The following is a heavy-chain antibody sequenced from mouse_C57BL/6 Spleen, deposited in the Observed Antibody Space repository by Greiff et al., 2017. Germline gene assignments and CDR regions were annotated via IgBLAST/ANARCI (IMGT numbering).Heavy chain of an antibody. D-gene: IGHD3-3*01. CDR3: ARSRDLYAMDY. J-gene: IGHJ4*01. CDR1: GYTFTSYG. Sequence: VQLQQSGAELARPGASVKLSCKASGYTFTSYGISWVKQRPGQGLEWIGEIYPRSGNTYYNEKFKGKATLTADKSSSTAYMELRSLTSEDSAVYFCARSRDLYAMDYWGQGTSVTVSS. CDR2: IYPRSGNT. V-gene: IGHV1-81*01.